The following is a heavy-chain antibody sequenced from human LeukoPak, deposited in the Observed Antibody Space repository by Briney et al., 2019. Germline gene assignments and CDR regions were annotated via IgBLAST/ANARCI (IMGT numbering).Heavy chain of an antibody. Sequence: GGSLRLSCAASGFTFSTYEMNWVRQAPGKGPEWISYISISGSTISYADSVKGRFTISRDNAKNSLYLQMNSLRAEDTAVYYCASRGTTVIPDYWGQGTLVTVSS. J-gene: IGHJ4*02. CDR1: GFTFSTYE. V-gene: IGHV3-48*03. CDR2: ISISGSTI. CDR3: ASRGTTVIPDY. D-gene: IGHD4-11*01.